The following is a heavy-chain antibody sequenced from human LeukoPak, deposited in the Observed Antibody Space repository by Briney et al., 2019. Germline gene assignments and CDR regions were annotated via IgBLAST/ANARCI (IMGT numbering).Heavy chain of an antibody. V-gene: IGHV3-30*04. Sequence: GGSLRLSCAASGFTFSSYAMHWVRQAPGKGLEGVAVISYDGSNKYYAESVKGRFTISRDNSKNTLYLQMNSLRAEDTAVYYCAKGSDYCGSDCCCDAFDIWGQGTMVTVSS. J-gene: IGHJ3*02. CDR2: ISYDGSNK. CDR1: GFTFSSYA. CDR3: AKGSDYCGSDCCCDAFDI. D-gene: IGHD2-21*02.